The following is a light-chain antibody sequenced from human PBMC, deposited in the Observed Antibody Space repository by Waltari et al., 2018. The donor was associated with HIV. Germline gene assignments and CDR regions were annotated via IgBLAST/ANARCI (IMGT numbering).Light chain of an antibody. J-gene: IGLJ2*01. CDR1: NIRTKR. V-gene: IGLV3-21*02. Sequence: SYVLTPPPSVSVAPGQTVSIPCWGNNIRTKRVHLYQQRPGQAPVLVVDDDYDRPSGIPERFSGSNSGNMATLTISRVEAGDEAVYYCQVWDSSTEHPGVVFGGGTKLTVL. CDR3: QVWDSSTEHPGVV. CDR2: DDY.